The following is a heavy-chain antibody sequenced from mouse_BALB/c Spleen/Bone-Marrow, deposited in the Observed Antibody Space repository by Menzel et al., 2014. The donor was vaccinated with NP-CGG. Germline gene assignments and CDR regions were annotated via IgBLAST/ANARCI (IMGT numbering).Heavy chain of an antibody. CDR3: ARPDYYGYLNY. CDR2: INPDSRTI. CDR1: GFDFSRYW. D-gene: IGHD1-1*01. J-gene: IGHJ2*01. Sequence: EVHLVESGGGLVQPGGSLKLSCAASGFDFSRYWMSWVRQAPGKGLEWIGEINPDSRTINYSPSLKDKFIISRDNAKNTLYLRWNKVRSEDTALYYCARPDYYGYLNYWVQGTTLTVSS. V-gene: IGHV4-1*02.